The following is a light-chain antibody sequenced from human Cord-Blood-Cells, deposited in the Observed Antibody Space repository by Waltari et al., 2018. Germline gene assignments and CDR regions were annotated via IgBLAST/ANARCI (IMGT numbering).Light chain of an antibody. CDR3: QAWDSSPNWV. J-gene: IGLJ3*02. CDR1: KLGDKY. Sequence: SYELTQPPSVSVSPGQTASITCSGDKLGDKYACWYQQKPGQSPVLVIYQDSKRPSGIPERFYGSNSGNTATLTISGTQAMDEADYYCQAWDSSPNWVFGGGTKLTVL. V-gene: IGLV3-1*01. CDR2: QDS.